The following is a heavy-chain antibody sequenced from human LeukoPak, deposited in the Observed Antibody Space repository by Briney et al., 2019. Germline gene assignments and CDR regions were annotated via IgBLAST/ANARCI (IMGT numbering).Heavy chain of an antibody. CDR3: ARDHYDSSDDAFDI. CDR2: IYYTGST. V-gene: IGHV4-39*07. Sequence: PSETLSLTCSVSGDSVSSTSDNWGWIRQPPGKGLEWIGNIYYTGSTFYNPSLKSRVTMSVDTSNNQFSLKLSSVTAADTAVYYCARDHYDSSDDAFDIWGQGTMVTVSS. D-gene: IGHD3-22*01. J-gene: IGHJ3*02. CDR1: GDSVSSTSDN.